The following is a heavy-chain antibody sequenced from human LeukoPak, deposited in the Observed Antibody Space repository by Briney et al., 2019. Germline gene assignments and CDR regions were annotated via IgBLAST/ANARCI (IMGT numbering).Heavy chain of an antibody. J-gene: IGHJ6*03. CDR3: ARVGTSSKYYYYMDV. D-gene: IGHD4-11*01. CDR2: ITSSGATI. Sequence: GGSLRLSCAASGFTFSSYTMNWVRQAPGKGLEWVSYITSSGATIYYADSVKGRFTISRDNAKNSLYLQMNSPRAEDTAVYYCARVGTSSKYYYYMDVWGKGTMVTVSS. CDR1: GFTFSSYT. V-gene: IGHV3-48*04.